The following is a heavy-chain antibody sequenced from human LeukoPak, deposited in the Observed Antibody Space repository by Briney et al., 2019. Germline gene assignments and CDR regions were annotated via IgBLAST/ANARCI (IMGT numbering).Heavy chain of an antibody. CDR1: GFTFSSYA. D-gene: IGHD4-23*01. CDR3: AKDYGGYLFDY. Sequence: GRSLRLSCAASGFTFSSYAMSWVRQAPGKGLEWVSAITDSGIGTHYADSVMGRFTISRDNSKNTLYLQMNSLRAEDTAVYYCAKDYGGYLFDYWGQGTLVTVSS. J-gene: IGHJ4*02. V-gene: IGHV3-23*01. CDR2: ITDSGIGT.